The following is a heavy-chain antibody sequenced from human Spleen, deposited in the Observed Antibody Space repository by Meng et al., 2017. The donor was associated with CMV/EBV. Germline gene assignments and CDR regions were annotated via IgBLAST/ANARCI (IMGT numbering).Heavy chain of an antibody. CDR1: GGSFSGYY. V-gene: IGHV4-34*01. CDR3: AREFLHNGGYYAFDY. D-gene: IGHD3-22*01. J-gene: IGHJ4*02. CDR2: INNSGST. Sequence: SETLSLTCAVYGGSFSGYYLSWIRQSPGKGLEWIGEINNSGSTNYIPSLRSRVTISLDTSNKQVSLRLTSVTAADTAVYYCAREFLHNGGYYAFDYWGQGALVTVSS.